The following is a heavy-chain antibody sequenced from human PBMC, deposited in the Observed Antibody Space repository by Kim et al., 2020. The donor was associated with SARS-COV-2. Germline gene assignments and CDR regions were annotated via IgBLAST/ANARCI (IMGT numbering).Heavy chain of an antibody. V-gene: IGHV1-69*04. Sequence: SVKVSCKTSGGTFSSYAISWVRQAPGRGLEWMGRIIPILGIANYAQKFQGRVTITADKSTSTAYMELSSLRSEDTAVYYCASYGSGRYYYYYGMDVWGQGTTVTVSS. D-gene: IGHD3-10*01. J-gene: IGHJ6*02. CDR3: ASYGSGRYYYYYGMDV. CDR1: GGTFSSYA. CDR2: IIPILGIA.